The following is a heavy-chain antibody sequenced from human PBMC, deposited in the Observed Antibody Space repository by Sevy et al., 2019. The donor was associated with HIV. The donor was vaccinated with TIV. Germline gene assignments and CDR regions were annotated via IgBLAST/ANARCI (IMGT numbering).Heavy chain of an antibody. V-gene: IGHV3-21*01. CDR1: GFTFSSYS. CDR2: ISSSSSYI. D-gene: IGHD5-18*01. Sequence: GGSLRLSCAASGFTFSSYSMNWVRQAPGKGLEWVSSISSSSSYIYYADSVKGRFTISRDNAKNSLYLQMKSLRAEDTAVYYCASMGIQLSYYYYGMDVWGQGTTVTVSS. CDR3: ASMGIQLSYYYYGMDV. J-gene: IGHJ6*02.